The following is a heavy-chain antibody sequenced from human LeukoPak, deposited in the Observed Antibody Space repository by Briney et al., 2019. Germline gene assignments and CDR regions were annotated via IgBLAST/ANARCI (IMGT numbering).Heavy chain of an antibody. Sequence: GGSLRLSCAASGFSVSTSYMNWVRQAPGRGLTWLSIIYPDGSTYYADSVKDRFTISRDNSKNSVYLLMSSLRAEDTAVYYCARDPGTLSGAYYWGGSFDSWGQGTLVTVSS. CDR1: GFSVSTSY. D-gene: IGHD3-22*01. CDR2: IYPDGST. CDR3: ARDPGTLSGAYYWGGSFDS. J-gene: IGHJ4*02. V-gene: IGHV3-66*01.